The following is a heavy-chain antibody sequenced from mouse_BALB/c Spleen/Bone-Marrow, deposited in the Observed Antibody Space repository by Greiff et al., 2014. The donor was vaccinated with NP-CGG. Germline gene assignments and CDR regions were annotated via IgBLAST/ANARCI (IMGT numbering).Heavy chain of an antibody. J-gene: IGHJ3*01. Sequence: DVQLVESGPELVKPGASMKISCKASGYSFAGYTMNWVKQSHGKNLEWIGLINPYNGGSSYNQKFKGKATLTVDKSSSTAYMELLSLTSEDSAVYYCAREGYGSSYGFAYWGRGTLVTVSA. CDR3: AREGYGSSYGFAY. D-gene: IGHD1-1*01. V-gene: IGHV1-31*01. CDR2: INPYNGGS. CDR1: GYSFAGYT.